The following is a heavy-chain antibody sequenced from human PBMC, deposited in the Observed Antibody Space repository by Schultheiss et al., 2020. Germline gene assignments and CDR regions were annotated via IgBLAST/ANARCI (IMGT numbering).Heavy chain of an antibody. CDR1: GFTFSSYG. Sequence: GGSLRLSCAASGFTFSSYGMHWVRQAPGKGLEWVAFIRYDGSNKYYADSVKGRFTISRDNSKNTLYLQMNSLRAEETAVYYCAKPLPRIQLWLLRTRYYYYGMDVWGQGTTVTVSS. CDR3: AKPLPRIQLWLLRTRYYYYGMDV. V-gene: IGHV3-30*02. D-gene: IGHD5-18*01. CDR2: IRYDGSNK. J-gene: IGHJ6*02.